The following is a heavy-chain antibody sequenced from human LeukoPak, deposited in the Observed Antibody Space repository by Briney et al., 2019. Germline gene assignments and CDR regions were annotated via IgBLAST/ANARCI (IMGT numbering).Heavy chain of an antibody. Sequence: GGSLRLSCAASGFTFSSYAMHWVRQAPGKGLEWGSYISGSSGIIDYADSVRSRFTISRDNAKNSLYLQMNSLRAEDTAVYYCARGSTYYEGSGQVPFDYWGQGTLVTVSS. J-gene: IGHJ4*02. CDR2: ISGSSGII. D-gene: IGHD3-22*01. CDR3: ARGSTYYEGSGQVPFDY. CDR1: GFTFSSYA. V-gene: IGHV3-48*01.